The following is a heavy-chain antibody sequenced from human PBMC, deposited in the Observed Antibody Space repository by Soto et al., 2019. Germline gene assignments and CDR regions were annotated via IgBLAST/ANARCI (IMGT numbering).Heavy chain of an antibody. CDR3: ARGRGYCTNGVCYSGEINYYYYGMDI. CDR1: GFTFSSYS. CDR2: ISSSSSYI. D-gene: IGHD2-8*01. J-gene: IGHJ6*02. V-gene: IGHV3-21*01. Sequence: GGSLRLSCAASGFTFSSYSMNWVRQAPGKGLEWVSSISSSSSYIYYADSVKGRFTISRDNAKNSLYLQMNSLRAEDTAVYYCARGRGYCTNGVCYSGEINYYYYGMDIWGQGTTVTVSS.